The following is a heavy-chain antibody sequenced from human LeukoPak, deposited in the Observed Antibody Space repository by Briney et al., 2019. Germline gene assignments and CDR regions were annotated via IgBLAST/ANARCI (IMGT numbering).Heavy chain of an antibody. V-gene: IGHV3-30*02. J-gene: IGHJ4*02. D-gene: IGHD3-10*01. Sequence: PGGSPRLSCAASGFTFSTYGMHWVRQAPGKGLEWVAFIRYDGSNKYYADSVKGRFTISRDNSKNTLYLQMDSLRAEDTAVYYCAKVPYYYGGTSYLSDYWGQGTLVTVSS. CDR1: GFTFSTYG. CDR2: IRYDGSNK. CDR3: AKVPYYYGGTSYLSDY.